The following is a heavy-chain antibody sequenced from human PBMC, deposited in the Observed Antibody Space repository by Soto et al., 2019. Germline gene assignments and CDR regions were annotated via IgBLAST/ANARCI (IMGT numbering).Heavy chain of an antibody. CDR2: ISGNGGST. J-gene: IGHJ4*02. CDR3: AKGSEFSNSYTLDFDF. CDR1: GFTFSSYA. Sequence: GWSLRLSCASSGFTFSSYAMSWVLQAQGRGLEWVSIISGNGGSTYYAASVKGRFTISRDNTKNTLYLQMDSLTAEDTAVYYCAKGSEFSNSYTLDFDFWGQGALVTVSS. V-gene: IGHV3-23*01. D-gene: IGHD6-6*01.